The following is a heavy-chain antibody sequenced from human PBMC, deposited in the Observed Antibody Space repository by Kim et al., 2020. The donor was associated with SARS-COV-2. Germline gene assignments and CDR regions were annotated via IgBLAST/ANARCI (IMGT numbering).Heavy chain of an antibody. CDR1: GGSISSSNW. Sequence: SETLSLTCAVSGGSISSSNWWSWVRQPPGKGLEWIGEIYHSGSTNYNPSLKSRVTISVDKSKNQFSLKLSSVTAADTAVYYCARVISSSWSDGWFDPWGQGTLVTVSS. V-gene: IGHV4-4*02. J-gene: IGHJ5*02. CDR3: ARVISSSWSDGWFDP. D-gene: IGHD6-13*01. CDR2: IYHSGST.